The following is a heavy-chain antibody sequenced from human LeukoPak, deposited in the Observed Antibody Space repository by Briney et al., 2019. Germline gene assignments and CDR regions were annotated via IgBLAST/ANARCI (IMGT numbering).Heavy chain of an antibody. V-gene: IGHV3-23*01. J-gene: IGHJ5*02. CDR2: ISGSGGST. Sequence: GGSLRLSCAASGFTFSSYAMSWVRQAPGKGLEWVSAISGSGGSTYYADSVKGRFTISRDNSKNTLFLQMNSLRAEDTAVYYCARELCSAGSCPGFDPWGQGTLVTVSS. D-gene: IGHD2-15*01. CDR1: GFTFSSYA. CDR3: ARELCSAGSCPGFDP.